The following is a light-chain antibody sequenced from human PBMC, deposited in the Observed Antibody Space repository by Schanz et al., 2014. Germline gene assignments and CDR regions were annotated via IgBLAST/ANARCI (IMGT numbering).Light chain of an antibody. J-gene: IGLJ1*01. V-gene: IGLV2-8*01. CDR3: SSYAGGNNPYV. CDR1: SSDVGGYSY. Sequence: QSALTQPPSVSGSPGQSVTISCTGTSSDVGGYSYVSWYQLHPGKAPKLMIYDVSKRPSGVPDRFSASKSGNTASLTVSGLQAEDEADYYCSSYAGGNNPYVFGTGTKVTVL. CDR2: DVS.